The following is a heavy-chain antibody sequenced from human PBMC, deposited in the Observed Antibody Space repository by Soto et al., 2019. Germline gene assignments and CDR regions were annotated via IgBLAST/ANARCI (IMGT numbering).Heavy chain of an antibody. CDR2: FGGSGSNT. D-gene: IGHD5-18*01. CDR1: GFTFSSYA. Sequence: EVQLLESGGGWVQPGGSLRLSCAASGFTFSSYAMTWVPQAPGKGLEWVSVFGGSGSNTYYADSVKGRFPISRENSKNAVDPETNSLRAEDTAVYYCAKAYRAVDKNMVALEFWGQGTMVTVSS. V-gene: IGHV3-23*01. J-gene: IGHJ4*02. CDR3: AKAYRAVDKNMVALEF.